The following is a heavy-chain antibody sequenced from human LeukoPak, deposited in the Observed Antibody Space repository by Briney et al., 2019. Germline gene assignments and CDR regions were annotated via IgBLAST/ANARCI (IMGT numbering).Heavy chain of an antibody. J-gene: IGHJ4*02. Sequence: GGSLRLSCAASGFTFSSYWMSWVRQAPGKGLEWVANIKQDGSEKYYVDSVKGRFTISRDNAKNSLYLQMSSLRAEDTAVYYCARENVVVVVAATPYYFDYWGQGTLVTVSS. V-gene: IGHV3-7*01. CDR1: GFTFSSYW. CDR2: IKQDGSEK. CDR3: ARENVVVVVAATPYYFDY. D-gene: IGHD2-15*01.